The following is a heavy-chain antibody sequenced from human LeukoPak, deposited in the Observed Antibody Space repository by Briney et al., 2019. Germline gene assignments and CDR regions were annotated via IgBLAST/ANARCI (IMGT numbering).Heavy chain of an antibody. CDR2: ILYDGRIK. J-gene: IGHJ4*02. CDR1: GLPFSSYA. Sequence: GGSLRLSCAASGLPFSSYAMPWVRQAPAKGLEWVAAILYDGRIKYYADSVKGRSTISRDNSKNTLYLQMNSPRAEDTAVYYCARARFTTVTTGFLDYWGQGTLVTVSS. V-gene: IGHV3-30*04. D-gene: IGHD4-11*01. CDR3: ARARFTTVTTGFLDY.